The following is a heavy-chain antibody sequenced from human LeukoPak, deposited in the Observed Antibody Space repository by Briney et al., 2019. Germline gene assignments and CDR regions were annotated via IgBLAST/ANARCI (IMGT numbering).Heavy chain of an antibody. Sequence: SETLSLTCAVYGGSFSGYYWSWIRQPPGKGLEWIGEINHSGSTNYNPSLKSRVTMSLDTSKNQFSLKLSSVTAADTAVYYCVRVLTTVTTTLNYFDYWGQGTLVTVSS. J-gene: IGHJ4*02. CDR3: VRVLTTVTTTLNYFDY. D-gene: IGHD4-17*01. CDR1: GGSFSGYY. CDR2: INHSGST. V-gene: IGHV4-34*01.